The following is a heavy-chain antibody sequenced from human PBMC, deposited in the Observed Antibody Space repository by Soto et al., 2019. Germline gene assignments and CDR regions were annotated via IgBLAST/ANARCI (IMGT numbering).Heavy chain of an antibody. J-gene: IGHJ4*02. CDR2: ISSSSFTI. V-gene: IGHV3-48*01. D-gene: IGHD3-3*01. Sequence: EVHLVESGGRLVQPGGSLRLSCAASGFRFSDYSMNWVRQAPGRGLEWVSYISSSSFTIHYADSVEGRFAISRDNAKNSLYLQMNSLRVEDTAVSYCARDYNDFWSGLFDYWGQGALVTASS. CDR3: ARDYNDFWSGLFDY. CDR1: GFRFSDYS.